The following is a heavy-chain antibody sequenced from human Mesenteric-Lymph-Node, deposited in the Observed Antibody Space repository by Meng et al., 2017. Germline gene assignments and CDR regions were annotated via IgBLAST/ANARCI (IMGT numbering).Heavy chain of an antibody. CDR2: ISASGNSI. Sequence: GESLKISCAASGFTFTDYEMNWIRQAPGKGLEWLSYISASGNSIYYADSVKGRFTISRDNAKNSLDLQMNSLRVDDTAVYYCARDRGAGYDSSGYYHDYYGMDVWGQGTTVTVSS. CDR1: GFTFTDYE. V-gene: IGHV3-11*04. D-gene: IGHD3-22*01. CDR3: ARDRGAGYDSSGYYHDYYGMDV. J-gene: IGHJ6*02.